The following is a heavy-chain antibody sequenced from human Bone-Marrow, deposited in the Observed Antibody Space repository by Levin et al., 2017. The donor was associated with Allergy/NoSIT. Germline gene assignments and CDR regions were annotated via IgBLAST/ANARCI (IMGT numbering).Heavy chain of an antibody. Sequence: LSLPCAASGFPVRSNYMNWVRPAPGKGLEWVSVIYSGGSTYYADSVKGRFTISRDNSKNTLYLQMNSLRAEDTAVYYCARGRSAGRVFDYWGQGTLVTVSS. D-gene: IGHD3-10*01. CDR2: IYSGGST. J-gene: IGHJ4*02. V-gene: IGHV3-53*01. CDR1: GFPVRSNY. CDR3: ARGRSAGRVFDY.